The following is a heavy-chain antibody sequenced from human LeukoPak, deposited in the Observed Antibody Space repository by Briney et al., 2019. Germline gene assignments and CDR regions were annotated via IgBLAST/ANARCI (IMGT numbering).Heavy chain of an antibody. CDR1: GYSISSGYY. D-gene: IGHD3-22*01. V-gene: IGHV4-38-2*02. J-gene: IGHJ3*02. CDR3: ARDRSYYYDSSGAFDI. Sequence: PSETLSLTRAVSGYSISSGYYWGWIRQPPGKGLEWIGYIYYSGSTYYNPSLKSRVTISVDTSKNQFSLKLSSVTAADTAVYYCARDRSYYYDSSGAFDIWGQGTMVTVSS. CDR2: IYYSGST.